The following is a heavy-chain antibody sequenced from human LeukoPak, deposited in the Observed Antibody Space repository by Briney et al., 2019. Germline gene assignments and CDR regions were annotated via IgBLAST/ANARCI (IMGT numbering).Heavy chain of an antibody. D-gene: IGHD1-26*01. V-gene: IGHV3-48*01. J-gene: IGHJ6*03. CDR1: GSTFSSYS. Sequence: QSGGSLRLSCAASGSTFSSYSMNWVRQAPGKGLEWVSYISSSGSTIYYADSVKGRFTISRDNSKNTLYLQMGSLRAEDMAVYYCARDPYQEWELPFPPYYYYYYYMDVWGKGTTVTISS. CDR3: ARDPYQEWELPFPPYYYYYYYMDV. CDR2: ISSSGSTI.